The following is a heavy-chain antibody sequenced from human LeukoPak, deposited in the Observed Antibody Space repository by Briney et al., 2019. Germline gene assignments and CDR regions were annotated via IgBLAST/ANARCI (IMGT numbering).Heavy chain of an antibody. CDR2: INPNSGGT. CDR1: GYTFTGYY. J-gene: IGHJ6*03. V-gene: IGHV1-2*02. D-gene: IGHD3-10*01. Sequence: GASVKVSCKASGYTFTGYYMHWVRQAPGQGLEWMGWINPNSGGTNYAQKFQGRVTMTRDTSISTAYMELSRLRSDDTAVYYCARGRGIDYYGSGSYYRHYYYYMDVWGKGTTVTVSS. CDR3: ARGRGIDYYGSGSYYRHYYYYMDV.